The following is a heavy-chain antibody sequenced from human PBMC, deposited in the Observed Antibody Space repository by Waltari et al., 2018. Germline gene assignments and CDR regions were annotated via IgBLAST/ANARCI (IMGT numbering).Heavy chain of an antibody. Sequence: QVHLLPSGAEVKKPGAPAKVPCRASGYTFGHFAISCARQAPGQGLEWIGWVSGNNGHTNHAQKLLGRLIMTKDTSTTTVYMELKYLTSDDTAVYYCARERHRLMEVGYLLALDPWGQGTLVTVSS. CDR1: GYTFGHFA. V-gene: IGHV1-18*01. J-gene: IGHJ5*02. CDR2: VSGNNGHT. CDR3: ARERHRLMEVGYLLALDP. D-gene: IGHD3-3*01.